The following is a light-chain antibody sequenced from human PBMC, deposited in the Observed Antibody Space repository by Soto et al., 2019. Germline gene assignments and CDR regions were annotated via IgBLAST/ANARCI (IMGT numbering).Light chain of an antibody. CDR2: KAS. CDR3: QQSYSTPRG. CDR1: QTISSW. Sequence: DIQMTQSPSTLSGSVGDRVTITCRASQTISSWLAWYQQKPGKAPKLLIYKASGLESGVPSRFSGSGSGTEFTLTISSLQPEDFATYYCQQSYSTPRGFGGGTKVDVK. V-gene: IGKV1-5*03. J-gene: IGKJ4*01.